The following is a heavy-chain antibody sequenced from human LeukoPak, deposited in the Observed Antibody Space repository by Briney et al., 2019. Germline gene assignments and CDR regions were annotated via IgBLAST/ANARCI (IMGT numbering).Heavy chain of an antibody. V-gene: IGHV3-30*18. CDR2: ISYDGSNK. CDR1: GFTFSSYG. J-gene: IGHJ6*02. D-gene: IGHD2-15*01. CDR3: AKVVAATVEYYYYGMDV. Sequence: GGSLRLSCAASGFTFSSYGMHWVRQAPGKGLEWVAVISYDGSNKYYADPVKGRFTISRDNSKNTLYLQMNSLRAEDTAAYYCAKVVAATVEYYYYGMDVWGQGTTVTVSS.